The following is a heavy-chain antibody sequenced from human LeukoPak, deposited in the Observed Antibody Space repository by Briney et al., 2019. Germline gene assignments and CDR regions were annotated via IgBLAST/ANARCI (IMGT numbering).Heavy chain of an antibody. CDR2: ISSSSSYT. Sequence: PGGSLRLSCAASGFTFSDYYMSWIRQAPGKGLEWVSYISSSSSYTNYADSVKGRFTISRDNAKSSLYLQMNGLRAEDTAVYYCARDRSSRSYYDSSGYAPVDYWGQGTLVTVSS. CDR1: GFTFSDYY. D-gene: IGHD3-22*01. CDR3: ARDRSSRSYYDSSGYAPVDY. V-gene: IGHV3-11*06. J-gene: IGHJ4*02.